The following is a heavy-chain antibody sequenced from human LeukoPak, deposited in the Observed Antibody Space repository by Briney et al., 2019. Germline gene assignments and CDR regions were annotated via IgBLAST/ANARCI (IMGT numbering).Heavy chain of an antibody. J-gene: IGHJ4*02. CDR1: DGSISSSSYY. Sequence: SETLSLTCTVSDGSISSSSYYWGWIRQPPGKGLEWIGSIYYSGSTYYNPSLKSRVTISVDTSKNQFSLKLSSVTAADTAVYYCARAQGLVVVPAAMRGRPLVYWGQGTLVTVSS. D-gene: IGHD2-2*01. V-gene: IGHV4-39*07. CDR2: IYYSGST. CDR3: ARAQGLVVVPAAMRGRPLVY.